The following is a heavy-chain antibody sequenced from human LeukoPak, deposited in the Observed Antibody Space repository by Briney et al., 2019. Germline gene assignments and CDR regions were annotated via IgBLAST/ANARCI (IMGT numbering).Heavy chain of an antibody. V-gene: IGHV4-59*01. D-gene: IGHD1-26*01. CDR3: AREGWSSYYYYYMDV. J-gene: IGHJ6*03. Sequence: PSETLSLTCTVSGGSISSYYWSWIRQPPGKGLEWIGYIYYSGSTNYNPSLKSRVTISVDTSKSQFSLKLSSVTAADTAVYYCAREGWSSYYYYYMDVWGKGTTVTVSS. CDR1: GGSISSYY. CDR2: IYYSGST.